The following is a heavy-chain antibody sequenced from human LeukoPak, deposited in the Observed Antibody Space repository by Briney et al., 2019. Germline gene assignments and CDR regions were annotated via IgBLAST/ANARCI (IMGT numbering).Heavy chain of an antibody. CDR1: GFTFNSFA. V-gene: IGHV3-30*02. CDR2: IQSDGSDK. Sequence: GGSLRLSCAASGFTFNSFAMHWVRQAPGKGLEHLAFIQSDGSDKYYADSVKGRFTISRGNSKNTLYLQMNGLRGDDTAVYYCVKDLPVLHSWGQGTLVTVSS. J-gene: IGHJ4*02. D-gene: IGHD3-16*01. CDR3: VKDLPVLHS.